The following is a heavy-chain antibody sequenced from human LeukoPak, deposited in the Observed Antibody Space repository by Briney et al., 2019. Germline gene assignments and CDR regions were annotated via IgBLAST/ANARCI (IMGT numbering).Heavy chain of an antibody. Sequence: PGGSLRLSCAASGFTFSSYSMNWVRQAPGQGLEWVSSISSSSNYIYYADSLKGRFTISRDNAKNSLYLQMNSLRAEDTAVYYCGRDFYSSSWGYYYGMDVWGKGTTVTVSS. CDR3: GRDFYSSSWGYYYGMDV. D-gene: IGHD6-13*01. CDR2: ISSSSNYI. J-gene: IGHJ6*04. V-gene: IGHV3-21*04. CDR1: GFTFSSYS.